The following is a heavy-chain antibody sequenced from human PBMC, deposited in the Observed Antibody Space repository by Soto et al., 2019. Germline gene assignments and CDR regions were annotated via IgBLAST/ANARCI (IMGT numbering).Heavy chain of an antibody. CDR3: ARIDKSGIGTSSWYFFDY. V-gene: IGHV1-69*06. CDR1: GGTFSSYA. Sequence: SVKVSCKASGGTFSSYAISWVRQAPGQGLEWMGGIIPIFGTANYAQKFQGRVTITADKSTSTAYMELSSLRSEDTAVYYCARIDKSGIGTSSWYFFDYWGQGTLVTVSS. J-gene: IGHJ4*02. D-gene: IGHD6-13*01. CDR2: IIPIFGTA.